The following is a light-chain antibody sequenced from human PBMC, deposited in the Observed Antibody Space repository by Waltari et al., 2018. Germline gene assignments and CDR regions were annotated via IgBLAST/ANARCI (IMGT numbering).Light chain of an antibody. V-gene: IGLV2-14*01. J-gene: IGLJ2*01. CDR3: TSFTSLRSVI. Sequence: QSALTQPASVSGSPGQSITITCTGTTNNFVSWYQLHPGNPPRLILSAFTYRPSGVPSPFSGSKSGYTASLTISGVQAEDEAHYYCTSFTSLRSVIFGGGTTLTVL. CDR1: TNNF. CDR2: AFT.